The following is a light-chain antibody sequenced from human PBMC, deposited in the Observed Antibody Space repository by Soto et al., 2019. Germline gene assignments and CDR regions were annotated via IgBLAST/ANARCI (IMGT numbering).Light chain of an antibody. J-gene: IGLJ1*01. CDR2: ENN. CDR3: GTWDSSLSAGGI. CDR1: SSNIGKNF. V-gene: IGLV1-51*02. Sequence: QSVLTQSPSVSAAPGQTVTISCSGSSSNIGKNFVSWYQQLPGTAPQLLIYENNKRPSGIPDRFSGSKSGTSATLGITGLQTGDEADYYCGTWDSSLSAGGIFGTGTKVTVL.